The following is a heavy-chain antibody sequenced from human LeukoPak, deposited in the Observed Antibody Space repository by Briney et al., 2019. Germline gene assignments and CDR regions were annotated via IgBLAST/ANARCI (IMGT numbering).Heavy chain of an antibody. J-gene: IGHJ4*02. V-gene: IGHV1-18*01. Sequence: GASVKVSCKASGYTFTTYGITWVRQAPGQGLEWMGWINAYNGNTNYAQKLQGRVTMTTDTSTSTAYMELRSLRSDDTAVYYCARASLEGYCSGGSCSDSHFDYWGQGTLVTVSS. CDR2: INAYNGNT. D-gene: IGHD2-15*01. CDR3: ARASLEGYCSGGSCSDSHFDY. CDR1: GYTFTTYG.